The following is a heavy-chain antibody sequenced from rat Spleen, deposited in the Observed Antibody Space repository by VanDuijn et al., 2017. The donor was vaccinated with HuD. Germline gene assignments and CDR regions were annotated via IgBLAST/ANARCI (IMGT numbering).Heavy chain of an antibody. V-gene: IGHV5S13*01. CDR1: GFTFSSFP. CDR2: INSGGDVT. J-gene: IGHJ2*01. Sequence: EVQLVESGGGLVRPGRSLKISCAASGFTFSSFPMAWVRQAPKKGLEWVASINSGGDVTYYPNSVKGRFTISRDNANNTLYLQMDSLRSEDTASYYCARRETSFDYWGQGVMVTVSS. CDR3: ARRETSFDY.